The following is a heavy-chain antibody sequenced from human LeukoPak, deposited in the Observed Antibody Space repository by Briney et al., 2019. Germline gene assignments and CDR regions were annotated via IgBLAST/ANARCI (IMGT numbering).Heavy chain of an antibody. D-gene: IGHD5-12*01. J-gene: IGHJ4*02. V-gene: IGHV4-38-2*01. Sequence: PSETLSLTCAVSGYSISSGYYWGWIRQPPGKGLEWIGSIYHSGSTYYNPSLMSRVTISVDTSKNQFSLKLSSVTAADTAVYYCASSSGGYDYGVDYWGQGTLVTVSS. CDR2: IYHSGST. CDR3: ASSSGGYDYGVDY. CDR1: GYSISSGYY.